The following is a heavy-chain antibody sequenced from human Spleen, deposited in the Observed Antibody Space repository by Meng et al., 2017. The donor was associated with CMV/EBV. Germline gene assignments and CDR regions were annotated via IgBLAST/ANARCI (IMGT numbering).Heavy chain of an antibody. CDR2: ISSSSSYI. CDR3: ARERLYQPLWGDAFDI. D-gene: IGHD2-2*01. J-gene: IGHJ3*02. V-gene: IGHV3-21*01. CDR1: GGSISSSN. Sequence: ETLSLTCTVSGGSISSSNHYWGWIRQAPGKGLEWVSSISSSSSYIYYADSVKGRFTISRDNAKNSLYLQMNSLRAEDTALYFCARERLYQPLWGDAFDIWGQGTMVTVSS.